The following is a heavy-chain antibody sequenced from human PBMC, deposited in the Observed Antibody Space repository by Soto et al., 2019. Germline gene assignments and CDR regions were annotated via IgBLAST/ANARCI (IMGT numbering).Heavy chain of an antibody. D-gene: IGHD6-19*01. Sequence: EVQLVESGGGLVQPGGSLRLSCAASGFTFSSYWMHWVRQAPGKGLVWVSRINSDGSSTSYADSVKGRFTISRDNAKNTLYLQMSSLRAEDTAVYYCARVQVAVAGGDAFDIWGQGTMVTVSS. J-gene: IGHJ3*02. CDR1: GFTFSSYW. CDR3: ARVQVAVAGGDAFDI. V-gene: IGHV3-74*01. CDR2: INSDGSST.